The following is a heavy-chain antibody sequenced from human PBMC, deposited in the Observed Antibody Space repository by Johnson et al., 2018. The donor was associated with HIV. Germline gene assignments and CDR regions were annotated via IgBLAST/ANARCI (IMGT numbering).Heavy chain of an antibody. Sequence: VQLVESGGGLVKPGGSLRLSCAASGFTVSSNYMSWVRQAPGKGLEWVSVIYSGGSTYDADSVKGRFTISRDNAKNSLYVQMNSLRAEDTAVYYCARGLRVGAIDAFDSWGQGTTVTVSS. V-gene: IGHV3-66*01. CDR2: IYSGGST. J-gene: IGHJ3*02. CDR3: ARGLRVGAIDAFDS. D-gene: IGHD1-26*01. CDR1: GFTVSSNY.